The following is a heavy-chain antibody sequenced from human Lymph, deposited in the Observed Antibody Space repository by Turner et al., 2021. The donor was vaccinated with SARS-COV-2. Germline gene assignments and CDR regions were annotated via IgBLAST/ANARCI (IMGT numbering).Heavy chain of an antibody. CDR2: IKTKTDGGTT. CDR3: TTHSAPDY. J-gene: IGHJ4*02. CDR1: GFTFSNAW. D-gene: IGHD6-13*01. V-gene: IGHV3-15*01. Sequence: VQLVESVRGLVEPGWSLRRSCAASGFTFSNAWMTWVRQARGKGLEWVGRIKTKTDGGTTDYAAPVKGRFTISRDDSKNTLYRKMNSLKTEDTAGYYCTTHSAPDYWGQGTLVTVSS.